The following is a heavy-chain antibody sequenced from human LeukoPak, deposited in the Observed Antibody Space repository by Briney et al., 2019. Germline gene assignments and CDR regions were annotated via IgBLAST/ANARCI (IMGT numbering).Heavy chain of an antibody. V-gene: IGHV3-30*02. Sequence: GGSLRLSCAASGFTFSSYGMHWVRQAPGKGLEWVAFIRYDGSNKYYADSVKGRFTISRDNSKNTLYLQMNSLRAEDTAVYYCAKDFLYYYGSGSYYLDYWGQGTLVTVSS. CDR3: AKDFLYYYGSGSYYLDY. CDR1: GFTFSSYG. CDR2: IRYDGSNK. D-gene: IGHD3-10*01. J-gene: IGHJ4*02.